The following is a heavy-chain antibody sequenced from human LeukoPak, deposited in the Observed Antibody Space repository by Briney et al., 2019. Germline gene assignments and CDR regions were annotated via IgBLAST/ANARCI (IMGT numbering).Heavy chain of an antibody. D-gene: IGHD5/OR15-5a*01. CDR1: GGSISSSSYY. CDR2: IYYSGST. V-gene: IGHV4-39*01. J-gene: IGHJ4*02. Sequence: SETLSLTCTVSGGSISSSSYYWGWIRQPPGKGLEWIGSIYYSGSTYYNPSLKSRVTISVDTSKNQFSLKLSSVTAADTAVYYCARLVSIHWGQGTLVTVSS. CDR3: ARLVSIH.